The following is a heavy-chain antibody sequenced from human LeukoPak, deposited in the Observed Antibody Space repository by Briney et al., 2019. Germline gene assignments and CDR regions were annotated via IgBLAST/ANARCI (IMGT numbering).Heavy chain of an antibody. CDR2: INPNSGGT. D-gene: IGHD3-22*01. J-gene: IGHJ4*02. CDR1: GYTFTGYY. V-gene: IGHV1-2*02. CDR3: ARVKTMIVVVRLFDY. Sequence: ASVKVSCKASGYTFTGYYMHWVRQAPGQGLEWMGWINPNSGGTNYAQKFQGRVTMTRDTSISTAFMDLSRLRSDDTAVYYCARVKTMIVVVRLFDYWGQGTQVTISS.